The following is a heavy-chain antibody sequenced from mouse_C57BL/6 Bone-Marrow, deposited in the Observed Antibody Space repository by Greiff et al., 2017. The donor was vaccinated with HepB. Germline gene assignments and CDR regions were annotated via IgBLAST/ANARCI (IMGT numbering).Heavy chain of an antibody. Sequence: EVHLVESGGGLVQPGGSLSLSCAASGFTFTDYYMSWVRQPPGKALEWLGFIRNKANGYTTEYSASVKGRFTISRDNSQSILYLQMNALRAEDSATYYCASLTAQATFAYWGQGTLVTVSA. V-gene: IGHV7-3*01. CDR2: IRNKANGYTT. J-gene: IGHJ3*01. CDR1: GFTFTDYY. CDR3: ASLTAQATFAY. D-gene: IGHD3-2*02.